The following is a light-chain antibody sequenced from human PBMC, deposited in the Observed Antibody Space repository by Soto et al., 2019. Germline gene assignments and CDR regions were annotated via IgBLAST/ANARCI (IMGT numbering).Light chain of an antibody. J-gene: IGKJ2*01. Sequence: DVVMTQSPLSLPVTLGQPASISCKSTQGLVSSDGNIYLNWFHQRPGQSPRRLIHKISDRDSGVPDRFSGSGSGTDFTLEISRVEAEDVGIYYCMQGTHWPFTFGQGTKLEIK. CDR1: QGLVSSDGNIY. V-gene: IGKV2-30*01. CDR3: MQGTHWPFT. CDR2: KIS.